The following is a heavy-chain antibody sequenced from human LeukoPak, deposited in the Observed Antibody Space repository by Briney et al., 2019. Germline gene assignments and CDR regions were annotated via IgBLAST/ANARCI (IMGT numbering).Heavy chain of an antibody. CDR3: ARGGRTTWHGMDV. J-gene: IGHJ6*02. Sequence: PGGSLRLSCAASGFTFSSYAMHWVRQAPGKGLGWVAVISYDGSNKYYADSVKGRFTISRDNSKSTLYLQMNSLRAEDTAVYYCARGGRTTWHGMDVWGQGTTVTVSS. D-gene: IGHD4-17*01. CDR1: GFTFSSYA. CDR2: ISYDGSNK. V-gene: IGHV3-30-3*01.